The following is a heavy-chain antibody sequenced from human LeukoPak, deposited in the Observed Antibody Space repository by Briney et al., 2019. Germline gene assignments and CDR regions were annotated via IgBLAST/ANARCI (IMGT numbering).Heavy chain of an antibody. CDR2: IYHSGST. Sequence: SETLSLTCAVSGGSISSSNWWSWVRQPPGKGLEWIGEIYHSGSTNYNPSLKSRVTISVDTSKNQFSLKLSSVTAADTAVYYCARHTTLRFLEWLRLGAFDIWGQGTMVTVSS. CDR3: ARHTTLRFLEWLRLGAFDI. J-gene: IGHJ3*02. D-gene: IGHD3-3*01. V-gene: IGHV4-4*02. CDR1: GGSISSSNW.